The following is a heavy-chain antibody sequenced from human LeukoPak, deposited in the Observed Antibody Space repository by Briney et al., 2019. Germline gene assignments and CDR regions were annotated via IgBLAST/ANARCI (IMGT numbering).Heavy chain of an antibody. CDR2: IKPDGSEK. Sequence: GGYLRLSCAASGFTFRTYWMSWVRQTPGKGLEWVAKIKPDGSEKSYVDSVKGRFTISRDNAKTSVYLQMNSLRVEDTAVYYCARGQLADIYWGQGALVTVSS. CDR1: GFTFRTYW. CDR3: ARGQLADIY. D-gene: IGHD2-2*01. V-gene: IGHV3-7*01. J-gene: IGHJ4*02.